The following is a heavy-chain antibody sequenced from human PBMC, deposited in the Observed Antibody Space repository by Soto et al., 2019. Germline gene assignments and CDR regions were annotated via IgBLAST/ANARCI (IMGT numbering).Heavy chain of an antibody. J-gene: IGHJ4*02. CDR2: ISYDGSNK. V-gene: IGHV3-30-3*02. CDR3: AKRFSSGLPAYFDY. CDR1: GFTFSSYA. Sequence: GGSLRLSCAASGFTFSSYAMHWVRQAPGKGLEWVAVISYDGSNKYYADSVKGRFTISRDNSKNTLYLQMNSLRAEGTAVYYCAKRFSSGLPAYFDYWGQGTLVTVSS. D-gene: IGHD3-22*01.